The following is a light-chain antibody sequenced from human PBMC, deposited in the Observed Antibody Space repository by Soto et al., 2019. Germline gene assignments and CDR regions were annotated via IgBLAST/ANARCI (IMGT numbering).Light chain of an antibody. CDR1: SSDVGGYDL. Sequence: QSVLTQPASVSGSPGQSITISCTGTSSDVGGYDLVSWYQQHPGKAPKLIIYEVNQRPSGVSLRFSGSKSGNTASLTISGLQADDEADYHCCSYASGGTYVVFGGGTQLTVL. J-gene: IGLJ2*01. V-gene: IGLV2-23*02. CDR2: EVN. CDR3: CSYASGGTYVV.